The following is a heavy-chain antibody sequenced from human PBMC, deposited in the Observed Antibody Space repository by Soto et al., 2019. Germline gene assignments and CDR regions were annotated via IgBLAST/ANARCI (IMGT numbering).Heavy chain of an antibody. D-gene: IGHD6-19*01. J-gene: IGHJ4*02. CDR2: IMPVYGTT. CDR3: ARSHAPMAVAQSYFDY. Sequence: QVRLVQSGAELKKPGSSVKVSCKSSGGTFSNHEISWVRQVPGQGLEWLGGIMPVYGTTNIAQSFHGRVTITADEATTTAFMELSSLSYEDTAVYYCARSHAPMAVAQSYFDYWGQGTLVTVSS. CDR1: GGTFSNHE. V-gene: IGHV1-69*01.